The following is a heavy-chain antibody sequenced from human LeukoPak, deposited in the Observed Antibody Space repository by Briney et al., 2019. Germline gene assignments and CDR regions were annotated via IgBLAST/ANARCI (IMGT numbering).Heavy chain of an antibody. CDR1: GGSFSGYY. V-gene: IGHV4-34*01. CDR2: INHSGST. J-gene: IGHJ4*02. Sequence: SETLSLNCAVYGGSFSGYYWSWIRQPPGKGLEWIGEINHSGSTNYNPSLKSRVTISVDTSKNQFSLKLSSVTAADTAVYYCARVRIQPHLQLWLPVPRHIDYWGQGTLVTVSS. D-gene: IGHD5-18*01. CDR3: ARVRIQPHLQLWLPVPRHIDY.